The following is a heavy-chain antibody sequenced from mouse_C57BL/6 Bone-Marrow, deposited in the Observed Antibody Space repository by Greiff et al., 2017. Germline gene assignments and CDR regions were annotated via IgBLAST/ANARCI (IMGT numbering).Heavy chain of an antibody. Sequence: VQLQQPGAELVKPGASVKLSCKASGYTFTSYWMHWVKQRPGQGLEWIGMIHPNSGSTNYNEKFKSKATLTVDKSSSTAYMQLSSLTSEDSAVYYCARHGPYYAMDYWGQGTSVTVSS. V-gene: IGHV1-64*01. CDR2: IHPNSGST. CDR3: ARHGPYYAMDY. J-gene: IGHJ4*01. D-gene: IGHD1-1*01. CDR1: GYTFTSYW.